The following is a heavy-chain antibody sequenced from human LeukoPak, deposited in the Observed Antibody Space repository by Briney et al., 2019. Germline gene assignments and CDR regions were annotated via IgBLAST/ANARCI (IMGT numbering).Heavy chain of an antibody. J-gene: IGHJ6*02. V-gene: IGHV3-9*01. CDR1: RFTFDDDA. CDR3: AKEDV. Sequence: GGSLRLSCAASRFTFDDDAMHWVRQAPGKGLEWVSGISWNSGSIGYADSVKGRFTISRDNAKNSLYLQMNSLRAEDTALYYCAKEDVWGQGTTVTVSS. CDR2: ISWNSGSI.